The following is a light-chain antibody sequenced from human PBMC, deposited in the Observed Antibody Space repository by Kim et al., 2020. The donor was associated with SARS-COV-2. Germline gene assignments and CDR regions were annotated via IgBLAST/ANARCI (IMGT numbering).Light chain of an antibody. CDR1: QSLVYSDGNTY. CDR3: MQGIHPIT. J-gene: IGKJ5*01. V-gene: IGKV2-30*01. Sequence: DVVMTQSPLSLPVTLGQPASISCRSSQSLVYSDGNTYLNWFQQRPGQSPRRLIYKVSNRDSGVPDRFSGCGSGTDFTLKISRVAAEDVGVYYCMQGIHPITFGQGTRLEIK. CDR2: KVS.